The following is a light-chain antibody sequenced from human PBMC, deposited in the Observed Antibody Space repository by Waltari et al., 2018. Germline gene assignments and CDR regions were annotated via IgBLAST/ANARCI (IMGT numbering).Light chain of an antibody. CDR1: QDIGYR. Sequence: DIQMTQSPSPVSASVGDRVTITCRASQDIGYRLAWYQQKPGKAPNLLIYGTSSLQTGVPSRFSGSGSGTEFTLTISSLQPEDFGTYYCQQGNSFPITFGPGTKVEIK. V-gene: IGKV1-12*01. CDR3: QQGNSFPIT. CDR2: GTS. J-gene: IGKJ3*01.